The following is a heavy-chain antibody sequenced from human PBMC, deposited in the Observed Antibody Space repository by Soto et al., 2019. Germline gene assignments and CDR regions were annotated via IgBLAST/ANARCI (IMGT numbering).Heavy chain of an antibody. CDR3: ARQGPPYSSSSSSYYFDY. J-gene: IGHJ4*02. CDR2: IYSLGNT. Sequence: SETLSLTCTVSGGSISSSSYYWGWIRQPPGQGLEWLGTIYSLGNTYYNPSLKSRVTISVDKSKSQLFLKLSSVTAPDTAVYYCARQGPPYSSSSSSYYFDYWGQGTLVTVSS. CDR1: GGSISSSSYY. V-gene: IGHV4-39*01. D-gene: IGHD6-6*01.